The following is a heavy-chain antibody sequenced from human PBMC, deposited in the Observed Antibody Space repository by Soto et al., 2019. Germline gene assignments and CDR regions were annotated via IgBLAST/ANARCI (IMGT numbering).Heavy chain of an antibody. CDR2: ISGSGGST. V-gene: IGHV3-23*01. D-gene: IGHD3-10*01. CDR1: GFTFSSYA. Sequence: GGSLRLSCAASGFTFSSYAMSWVRQAPGEGLEWVSAISGSGGSTYYADSVKGRFTISRDNSKNTLYLQMNSLRAEDTAVYYCARDQITMVRVLIYGMDVWGQGTTVTVSS. CDR3: ARDQITMVRVLIYGMDV. J-gene: IGHJ6*02.